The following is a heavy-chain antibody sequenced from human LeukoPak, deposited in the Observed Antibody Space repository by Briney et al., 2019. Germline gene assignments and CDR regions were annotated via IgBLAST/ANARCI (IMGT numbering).Heavy chain of an antibody. V-gene: IGHV3-23*01. CDR1: GFTFSDYY. CDR2: ISGSGGST. Sequence: GGSLRLSCAASGFTFSDYYMSWIRQAPGKGLEWVSAISGSGGSTYYADSVKGRFTISRDNSKNTLYLQMNSLRAEDTAVYYCAKDRESSSWYSYYFDYWGQGTLVTVSS. J-gene: IGHJ4*02. CDR3: AKDRESSSWYSYYFDY. D-gene: IGHD6-13*01.